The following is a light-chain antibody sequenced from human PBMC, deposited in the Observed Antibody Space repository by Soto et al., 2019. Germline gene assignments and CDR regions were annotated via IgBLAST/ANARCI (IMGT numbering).Light chain of an antibody. Sequence: DIQMTQSPSTLSASVGDRVAITCRASQSINNLLAWYQQKPGKAPKLLIYKASSLESGVPSRFSGNGSGTEFTLTISSLQPDDFATYYCQQYSSYSPFGRGTKVEIK. CDR2: KAS. V-gene: IGKV1-5*03. CDR3: QQYSSYSP. J-gene: IGKJ4*02. CDR1: QSINNL.